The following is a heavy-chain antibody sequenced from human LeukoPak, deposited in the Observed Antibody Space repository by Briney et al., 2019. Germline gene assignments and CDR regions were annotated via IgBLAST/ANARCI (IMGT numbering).Heavy chain of an antibody. J-gene: IGHJ5*02. CDR2: ISYDGSNK. V-gene: IGHV3-30*14. Sequence: PGGSLRLSCAASGFTFSSYAMHWVRQAPGKGLEWVAVISYDGSNKYYADSVKGRFTISRDNSKNTLYLQMNSLRAEDTAVYYCAKVSSSWYENWFDPWGQGTLVTVSS. CDR3: AKVSSSWYENWFDP. D-gene: IGHD6-13*01. CDR1: GFTFSSYA.